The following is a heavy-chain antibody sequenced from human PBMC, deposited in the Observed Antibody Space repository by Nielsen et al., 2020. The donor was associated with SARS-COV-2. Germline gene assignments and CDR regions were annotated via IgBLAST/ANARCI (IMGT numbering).Heavy chain of an antibody. D-gene: IGHD3-10*01. CDR3: ARQYYYGSGSYYSGNAFDI. V-gene: IGHV3-33*05. CDR2: ISYDGSNK. J-gene: IGHJ3*02. Sequence: VRQMPGKGLEWVAVISYDGSNKYYADSVKGRFTISRDNSKNTLYLQMNSLRAEDTAVYYCARQYYYGSGSYYSGNAFDIWGQGTMVTVSS.